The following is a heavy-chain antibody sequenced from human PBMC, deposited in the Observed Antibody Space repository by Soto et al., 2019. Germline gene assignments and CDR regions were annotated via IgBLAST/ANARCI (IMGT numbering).Heavy chain of an antibody. Sequence: SLRRSGAAAGCTLSFYWMSCVRQAPGKLLEWLGTIKLDSSEKKYVASVNCRFTMSRDNAQNSRFQQMDSLSAEDTAVHYCAPDSGYGSGDSVNHCLDFWGRGTLLTVSS. CDR3: APDSGYGSGDSVNHCLDF. CDR1: GCTLSFYW. J-gene: IGHJ4*01. CDR2: IKLDSSEK. D-gene: IGHD3-10*01. V-gene: IGHV3-7*01.